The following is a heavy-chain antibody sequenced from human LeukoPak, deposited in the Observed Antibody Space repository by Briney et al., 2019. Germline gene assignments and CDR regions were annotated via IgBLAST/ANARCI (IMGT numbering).Heavy chain of an antibody. Sequence: GGSLRLSCAASGFTFSSYSMNWVRQAPGKGLEWVSYISSSSSTIYYADSVKGRFTISRDNAKNSLYLQMNSLRAEDTAVYYCARDPYYDILTGYAYYFDYWGQGTLVTVSS. CDR2: ISSSSSTI. V-gene: IGHV3-48*01. CDR3: ARDPYYDILTGYAYYFDY. J-gene: IGHJ4*02. CDR1: GFTFSSYS. D-gene: IGHD3-9*01.